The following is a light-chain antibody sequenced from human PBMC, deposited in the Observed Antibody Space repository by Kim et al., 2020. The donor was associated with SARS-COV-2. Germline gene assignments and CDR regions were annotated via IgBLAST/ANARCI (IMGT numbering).Light chain of an antibody. V-gene: IGLV2-8*01. Sequence: QSVLTQPPSASGSPGQSVTISCTGTSSDVGGYNYVSWYQQHPGKAPKLMIYEVSKRPSGVPGRFSGSKSGITASLTVSGLQAEDEADYYCSSYTGSKNVVFGGGTQLTVL. CDR2: EVS. J-gene: IGLJ3*02. CDR1: SSDVGGYNY. CDR3: SSYTGSKNVV.